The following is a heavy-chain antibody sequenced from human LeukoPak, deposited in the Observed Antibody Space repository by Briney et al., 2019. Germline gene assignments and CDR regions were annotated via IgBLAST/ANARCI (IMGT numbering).Heavy chain of an antibody. CDR1: GFTFDDYA. CDR3: AKDPSYSYYYYYMDV. D-gene: IGHD4-11*01. Sequence: GGSLRLSCAASGFTFDDYAMHWVRLAPGKGLEWVSLISGDGGSTYYADSVKGRFTISRDNSKNSLYLQMNSLRTEDTALYYCAKDPSYSYYYYYMDVWGKGTTVTVSS. V-gene: IGHV3-43*02. J-gene: IGHJ6*03. CDR2: ISGDGGST.